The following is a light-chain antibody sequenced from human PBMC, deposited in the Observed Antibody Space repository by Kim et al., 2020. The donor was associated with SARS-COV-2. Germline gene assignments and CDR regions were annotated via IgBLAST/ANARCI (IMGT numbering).Light chain of an antibody. CDR2: NAV. V-gene: IGKV1-16*01. CDR3: QRYISYPIA. J-gene: IGKJ3*01. CDR1: QAVNNY. Sequence: ASVRDRVTITCRASQAVNNYLAWFQQKPGKAPKSLIYNAVKLHSGIPSRFSGSGSGTEFTLTISSLQPEGFATYYCQRYISYPIAFGPGTKVDIK.